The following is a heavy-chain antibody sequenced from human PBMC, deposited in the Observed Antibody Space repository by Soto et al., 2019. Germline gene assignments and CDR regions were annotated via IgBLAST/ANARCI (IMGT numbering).Heavy chain of an antibody. V-gene: IGHV3-13*01. CDR1: GFTFSSYD. Sequence: EVQLVESGGGLVQPGGSLRLSCAASGFTFSSYDMHWVRQATGKGLEWVSAIGTAGDTYYPGSVKGRFTISRENAKNSLYLQMNSLRAGDTAVYYCARAPPGVTDFDYWGQGTLVTVSS. CDR3: ARAPPGVTDFDY. J-gene: IGHJ4*02. CDR2: IGTAGDT. D-gene: IGHD1-20*01.